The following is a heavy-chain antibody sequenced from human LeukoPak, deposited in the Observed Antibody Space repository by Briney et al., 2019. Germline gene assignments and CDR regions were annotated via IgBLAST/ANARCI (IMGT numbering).Heavy chain of an antibody. D-gene: IGHD2-15*01. Sequence: GGSLRLSCAASGFTFSSYGMHWVRQAPGKGLEWVAVIWYDGSSKYYADSVKGRFTITRDNARNSLFLQMNSLRAEDTAVYYCAREDGYCSGGNCYSYFDSWGQGTLVTVSS. CDR3: AREDGYCSGGNCYSYFDS. CDR2: IWYDGSSK. J-gene: IGHJ4*02. V-gene: IGHV3-33*01. CDR1: GFTFSSYG.